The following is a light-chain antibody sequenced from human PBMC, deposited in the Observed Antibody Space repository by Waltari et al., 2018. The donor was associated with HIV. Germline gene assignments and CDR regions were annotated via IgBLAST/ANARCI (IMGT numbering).Light chain of an antibody. V-gene: IGLV2-8*01. CDR1: SSDVGGYNY. CDR3: SSCAGSNNGV. Sequence: QSALTQPPSPSGSPGQSIPISCTGTSSDVGGYNYVSWYQQHPGKAPKLMIYEVSKRPSGVPDRFSGSKSGNTASLTVSGLQAEDEADYYCSSCAGSNNGVFGGGTKLTVL. J-gene: IGLJ3*02. CDR2: EVS.